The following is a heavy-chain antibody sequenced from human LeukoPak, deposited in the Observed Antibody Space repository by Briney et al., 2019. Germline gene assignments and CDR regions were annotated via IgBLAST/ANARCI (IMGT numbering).Heavy chain of an antibody. J-gene: IGHJ4*02. CDR1: GFTFSLYN. V-gene: IGHV3-48*03. CDR2: ISASETSI. CDR3: VRDNLENQWLERSY. D-gene: IGHD6-19*01. Sequence: GGSLRLSCAASGFTFSLYNMNWVRQTPGKGLEWVSQISASETSIKYADSVRGRFTISRDNVKNSVYLQMNSLRAEDTAIYYCVRDNLENQWLERSYWGQGTLVTVSS.